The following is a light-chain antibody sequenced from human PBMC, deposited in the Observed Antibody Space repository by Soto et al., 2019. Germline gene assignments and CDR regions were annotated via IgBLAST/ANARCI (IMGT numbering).Light chain of an antibody. CDR3: QHYNTYFSLT. CDR1: QTISSW. Sequence: DIQMTQSPSTLSASVGDRVTIACRASQTISSWVAWYQQKPGKAPRLLIYKTSSLESGVPSRFSGSGSGTEFTLTISGLQPDDFASYYCQHYNTYFSLTFGGGTKVDIK. J-gene: IGKJ4*01. CDR2: KTS. V-gene: IGKV1-5*03.